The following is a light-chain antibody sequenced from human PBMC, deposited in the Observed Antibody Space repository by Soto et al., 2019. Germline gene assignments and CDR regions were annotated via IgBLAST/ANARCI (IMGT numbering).Light chain of an antibody. J-gene: IGLJ1*01. CDR1: SSNIGSNT. CDR3: AAWDDSLNGYV. Sequence: QSVLTQPPSASGTPGRRVVISCSGSSSNIGSNTVNWYQQLPGTAPKPLIYSNNHRPSGVPDRFSGSKSGTSASLAISGLQSDDEADYYCAAWDDSLNGYVFAAGTKVTVL. V-gene: IGLV1-44*01. CDR2: SNN.